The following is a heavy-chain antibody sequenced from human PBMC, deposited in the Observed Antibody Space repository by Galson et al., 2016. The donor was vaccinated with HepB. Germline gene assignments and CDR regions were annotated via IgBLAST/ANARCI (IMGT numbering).Heavy chain of an antibody. CDR1: GGSISSYY. CDR3: ARGYSSSWYGGRFLNY. D-gene: IGHD6-13*01. V-gene: IGHV4-59*01. CDR2: FYQSGST. Sequence: ETLFLTCTVSGGSISSYYWSWIRQPPEKGLEGLGYFYQSGSTDYDPSLQGRVSFSLDTSKNQVSLRLNSVTSADTAVYFCARGYSSSWYGGRFLNYWGQGTLVTVSS. J-gene: IGHJ4*02.